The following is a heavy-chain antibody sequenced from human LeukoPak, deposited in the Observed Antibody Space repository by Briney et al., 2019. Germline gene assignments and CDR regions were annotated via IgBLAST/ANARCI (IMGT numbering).Heavy chain of an antibody. CDR3: ARDHDAVPLEWFDP. Sequence: ASVKVSCKASGGTFSSYAISWVRQAPGQGLEWMGGIIPIFGTANYAQKFQGRVTITADESTSTAYMELRSLRSDDTAVYYCARDHDAVPLEWFDPWGQGTLVTVSS. V-gene: IGHV1-69*01. J-gene: IGHJ5*02. D-gene: IGHD1-1*01. CDR2: IIPIFGTA. CDR1: GGTFSSYA.